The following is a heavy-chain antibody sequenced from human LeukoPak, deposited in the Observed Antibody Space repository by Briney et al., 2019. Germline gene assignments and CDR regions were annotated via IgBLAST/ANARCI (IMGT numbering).Heavy chain of an antibody. J-gene: IGHJ3*02. V-gene: IGHV3-21*01. CDR2: ISSSSSYI. Sequence: GGSLRLSCAASGFTFSSYSMNWVRQAPGKGLEWVSSISSSSSYIYYADSVKGRFTISRDNARNSLYLQMNSLRAEDTAVYYCARDRDYYYDSSGYPYDAFDSWGQGTMVTVSS. CDR1: GFTFSSYS. CDR3: ARDRDYYYDSSGYPYDAFDS. D-gene: IGHD3-22*01.